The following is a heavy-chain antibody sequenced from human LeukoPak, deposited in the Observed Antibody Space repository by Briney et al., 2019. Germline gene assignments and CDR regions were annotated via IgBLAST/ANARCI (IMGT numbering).Heavy chain of an antibody. CDR3: ARGLDYYYYAMDV. V-gene: IGHV3-48*02. CDR2: ISSTSSSI. Sequence: GGSLRLSCAASGFTFSRYRMNWVRQAPGQGLVWVSNISSTSSSIYYADSVKGRFTISRDNAKNSLYLQMNSLRDEDTAVYYCARGLDYYYYAMDVWGQGTTVTVSS. CDR1: GFTFSRYR. J-gene: IGHJ6*02.